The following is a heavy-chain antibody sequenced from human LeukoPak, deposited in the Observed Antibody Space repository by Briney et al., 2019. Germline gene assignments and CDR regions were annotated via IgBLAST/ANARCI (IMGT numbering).Heavy chain of an antibody. D-gene: IGHD3/OR15-3a*01. CDR2: INCGGGSP. Sequence: ASVKVSCKASGYTFTSYYLHWVRQTPGQGLEWMGIINCGGGSPTYSQNFQGRVTVTKDTSTSTVCMELSSLTLDDTAVYYCARVPLDWAPFDYWGQGTPVTVSS. J-gene: IGHJ4*02. V-gene: IGHV1-46*01. CDR1: GYTFTSYY. CDR3: ARVPLDWAPFDY.